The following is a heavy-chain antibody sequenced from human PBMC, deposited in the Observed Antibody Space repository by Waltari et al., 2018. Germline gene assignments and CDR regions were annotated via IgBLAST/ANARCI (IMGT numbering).Heavy chain of an antibody. CDR3: ARFITIFGVVIKVDYFDY. CDR2: INHSGST. J-gene: IGHJ4*02. CDR1: GGSFSGYY. Sequence: QVQLQQWGAGLLKPSETLSLTCAVYGGSFSGYYWSWLRQPPGQGLEWIGEINHSGSTNYNPSLKSRVTISVDTSKNQFSLKLSSVTAADTAVYYCARFITIFGVVIKVDYFDYWGQGTLVTVSS. D-gene: IGHD3-3*01. V-gene: IGHV4-34*01.